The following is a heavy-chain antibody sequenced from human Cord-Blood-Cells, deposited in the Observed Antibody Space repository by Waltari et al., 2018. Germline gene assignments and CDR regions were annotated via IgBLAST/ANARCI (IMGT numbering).Heavy chain of an antibody. CDR3: ARVGGSGSYYNWFDP. CDR2: IYYSGST. CDR1: GGSISSSSYY. V-gene: IGHV4-39*01. Sequence: QLQLQESRPGLVKPSETLSLTCTVSGGSISSSSYYWGSIRQPPGKGLEWIGSIYYSGSTYYNPSLKSRVTISVDTSKSQFSLKLSSVTAADTAVYYCARVGGSGSYYNWFDPWGQGTLVTVSS. D-gene: IGHD3-10*01. J-gene: IGHJ5*02.